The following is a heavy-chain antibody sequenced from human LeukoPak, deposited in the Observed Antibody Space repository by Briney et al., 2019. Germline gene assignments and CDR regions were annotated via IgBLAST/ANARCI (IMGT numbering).Heavy chain of an antibody. CDR3: ARAVGPYDY. CDR2: IWYDGSIK. CDR1: GFIFSTNG. V-gene: IGHV3-33*01. Sequence: AGGSLRLSCAASGFIFSTNGMHWVRQAPGKGLEWVAVIWYDGSIKYYADSVKDRFTISRDNSKNTLYLQMNSLRAEDTGVYYCARAVGPYDYWGQGTLVTVSS. J-gene: IGHJ4*02. D-gene: IGHD3-10*01.